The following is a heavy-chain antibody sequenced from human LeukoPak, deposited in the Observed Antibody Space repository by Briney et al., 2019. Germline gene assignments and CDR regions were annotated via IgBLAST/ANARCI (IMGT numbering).Heavy chain of an antibody. CDR3: ASDTISMNAFDA. D-gene: IGHD3-22*01. Sequence: SETLSLTCTVSGGSFTTHYWSWIRQPPGKGLEWIGYISYIGSTNYNPSLKSRVTISINTSKNQVSLMLTSVTAADTAVYYCASDTISMNAFDAWGQGTMVTVSS. V-gene: IGHV4-59*11. J-gene: IGHJ3*01. CDR2: ISYIGST. CDR1: GGSFTTHY.